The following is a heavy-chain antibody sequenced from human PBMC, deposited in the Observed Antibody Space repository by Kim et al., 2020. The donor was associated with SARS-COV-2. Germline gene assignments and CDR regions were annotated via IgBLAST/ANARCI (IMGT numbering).Heavy chain of an antibody. CDR3: ARAVIEVPWNYYYGMDV. CDR2: IIPIFGTA. J-gene: IGHJ6*02. Sequence: SVKVSCKASGGTFSSYAISWVRQAPGQGLEWMGGIIPIFGTANYAQKFQGRVTITADESTSTAYMELSSLRSEDTAVYYCARAVIEVPWNYYYGMDVWGQGTTVTVSS. V-gene: IGHV1-69*13. CDR1: GGTFSSYA. D-gene: IGHD3-10*01.